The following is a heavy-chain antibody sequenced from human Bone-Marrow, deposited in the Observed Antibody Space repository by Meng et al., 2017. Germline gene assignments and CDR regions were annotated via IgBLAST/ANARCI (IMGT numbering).Heavy chain of an antibody. CDR3: VADREYDDSSYFWH. CDR2: ISDNSGTT. D-gene: IGHD3-22*01. J-gene: IGHJ4*02. CDR1: GFTFINYA. V-gene: IGHV3-23*01. Sequence: EVQVLESGGDLVQPGGSLRLSCATSGFTFINYAMIWVRQAPGKGLEWVSTISDNSGTTTYADSVKGRFAISRDNSKNTLYLQLNSMRAEYTAVYYCVADREYDDSSYFWHWAQGTLVTVSS.